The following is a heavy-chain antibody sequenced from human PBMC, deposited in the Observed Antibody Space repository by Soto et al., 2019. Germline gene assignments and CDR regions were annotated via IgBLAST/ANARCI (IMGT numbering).Heavy chain of an antibody. Sequence: PSETLSLTCTVSGGSVSSGSYYWSWIRQPPGKGLEWIGYIYYSGSTNYNPSLKSRVTISVDTSKNQFSLKLSSVTAADTAVYYCAKKEYNWNDGGYYYYGMDVWGQGTTVTVSS. J-gene: IGHJ6*02. CDR3: AKKEYNWNDGGYYYYGMDV. V-gene: IGHV4-61*01. CDR2: IYYSGST. CDR1: GGSVSSGSYY. D-gene: IGHD1-1*01.